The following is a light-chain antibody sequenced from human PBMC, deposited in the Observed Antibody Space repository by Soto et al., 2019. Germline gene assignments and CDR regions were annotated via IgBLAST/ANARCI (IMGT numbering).Light chain of an antibody. V-gene: IGKV1-6*01. CDR2: AAS. Sequence: AIQLTQSPSSLSASLGDRVTITCRASQAIRTALGWYQQRPGKVPKLLIYAASTLQSGVPSRFSGSGSGTDFTLTISSLQPEDFATYYCLLDFRYFWAFGQGTKVDI. CDR3: LLDFRYFWA. CDR1: QAIRTA. J-gene: IGKJ1*01.